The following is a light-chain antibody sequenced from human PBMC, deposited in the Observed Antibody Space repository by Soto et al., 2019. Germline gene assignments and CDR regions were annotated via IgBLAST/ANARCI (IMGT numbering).Light chain of an antibody. CDR1: SSSKW. Sequence: DILLTQSPSTLSASVGDRVTISCRSSSKWLAWYQKKPGKAPKLLIYDVSNLERGVPPRFSGSTSGAESTLTITGLQPDDLGTYYCQHTTDFTFGQGTKVDIK. CDR2: DVS. V-gene: IGKV1-5*01. CDR3: QHTTDFT. J-gene: IGKJ2*01.